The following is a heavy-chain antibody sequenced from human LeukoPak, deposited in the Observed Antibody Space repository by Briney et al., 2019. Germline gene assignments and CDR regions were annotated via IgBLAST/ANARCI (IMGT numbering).Heavy chain of an antibody. J-gene: IGHJ5*02. V-gene: IGHV4-61*02. Sequence: SQTLSLTCTVSGGSISSGSYYWSWIRQPAGKGLEWIGRIYTSGSTNYNPSLKSRVTISVDTSKNQFSLKLRSVTAADTAVYYCARLGCSGSSCYAVGDWFDPWGQGTLVTVSS. CDR2: IYTSGST. CDR1: GGSISSGSYY. D-gene: IGHD2-15*01. CDR3: ARLGCSGSSCYAVGDWFDP.